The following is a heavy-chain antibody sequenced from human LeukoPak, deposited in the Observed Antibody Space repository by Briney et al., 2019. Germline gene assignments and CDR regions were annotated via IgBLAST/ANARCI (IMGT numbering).Heavy chain of an antibody. D-gene: IGHD4/OR15-4a*01. CDR3: ARGRPGAQGFDS. CDR2: HGTAYDT. V-gene: IGHV3-13*01. Sequence: GGSLRLSCAASGFSFSSHDMGWVRQAAGKGLEWVSAHGTAYDTYYASSVEGRFTISREDAWNSVYLQLNNLRVGDTAIYYCARGRPGAQGFDSWGQGTLVTVSS. J-gene: IGHJ4*02. CDR1: GFSFSSHD.